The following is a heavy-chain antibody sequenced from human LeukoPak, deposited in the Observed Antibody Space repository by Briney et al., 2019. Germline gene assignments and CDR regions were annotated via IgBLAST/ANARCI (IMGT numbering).Heavy chain of an antibody. CDR2: INCNSGGT. V-gene: IGHV1-2*02. D-gene: IGHD5/OR15-5a*01. CDR1: GDSFTAYY. Sequence: ASVKVSCKASGDSFTAYYMYWVRQAPGQGLEWLGWINCNSGGTSYAQKFQGRDIMTRDTSISTAYMELSSLRSDDTAVYYCARLSYYLDVWGKGTSVTVS. CDR3: ARLSYYLDV. J-gene: IGHJ6*03.